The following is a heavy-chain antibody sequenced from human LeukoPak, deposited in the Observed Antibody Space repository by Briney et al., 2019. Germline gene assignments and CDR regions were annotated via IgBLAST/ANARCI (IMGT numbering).Heavy chain of an antibody. CDR3: TCLDY. CDR1: GSSFSTYV. Sequence: GGSLRLSCAASGSSFSTYVMSWVRQAPGKGREWVSGVRANGDNTYYADSVKGRFTIARDNSKDTLSLQMNNLRAEDTAIYYCTCLDYGGQGTVVTVTS. J-gene: IGHJ4*02. CDR2: VRANGDNT. V-gene: IGHV3-23*01.